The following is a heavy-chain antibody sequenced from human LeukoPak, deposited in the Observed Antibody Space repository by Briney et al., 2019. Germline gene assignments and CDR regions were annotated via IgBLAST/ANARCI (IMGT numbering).Heavy chain of an antibody. J-gene: IGHJ4*02. CDR1: GGSISSYY. Sequence: PSETLSLSCTVSGGSISSYYWSWIRQPPGKGLEWIGYIYYSGSTNYNPSLKSRVTITVDTSKNQFSLKLSSVTAADTAVYYCARGFRGYDSSSYYFGFDYWGQGTLVTVSS. CDR2: IYYSGST. D-gene: IGHD3-22*01. CDR3: ARGFRGYDSSSYYFGFDY. V-gene: IGHV4-59*01.